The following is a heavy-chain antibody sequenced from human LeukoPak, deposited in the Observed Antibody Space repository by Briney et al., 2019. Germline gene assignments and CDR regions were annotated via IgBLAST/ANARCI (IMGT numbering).Heavy chain of an antibody. CDR1: GGSISSSSYY. CDR3: ARHEKRWGQYYYDSSGYNLFDY. J-gene: IGHJ4*02. Sequence: SETLSLTCTVSGGSISSSSYYWGWIRQPPGKGLEWIGSIYYSGSTYYNPSLKSRVTISVDTSKNQFSLKLSSVTAADTAVYYCARHEKRWGQYYYDSSGYNLFDYWGQGTLVTVSS. D-gene: IGHD3-22*01. V-gene: IGHV4-39*01. CDR2: IYYSGST.